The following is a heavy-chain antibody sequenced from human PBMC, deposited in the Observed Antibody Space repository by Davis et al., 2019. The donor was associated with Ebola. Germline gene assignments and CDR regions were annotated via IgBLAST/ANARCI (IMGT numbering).Heavy chain of an antibody. CDR3: ARADYGDYYGMDV. CDR2: INPNSGGT. V-gene: IGHV1-2*04. CDR1: GYTFTGYY. D-gene: IGHD4-17*01. J-gene: IGHJ6*02. Sequence: ASVKVSCKASGYTFTGYYMHWVRQAPGQGLEWMGWINPNSGGTNYAQKFQGWVTMTRDTSISTAYMELSRLRADDTAVYYCARADYGDYYGMDVWGQGTTVTVSS.